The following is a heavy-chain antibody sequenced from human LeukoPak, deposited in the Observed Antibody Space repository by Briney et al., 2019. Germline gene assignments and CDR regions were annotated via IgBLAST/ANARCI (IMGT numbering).Heavy chain of an antibody. Sequence: SETLSLTCTVSGGSISSSSYYWGWIRQPPGKGLEWIGSIYYSGSTYYNPSLESRVTISVDTSKNQFSLKLSSVTAADTAVYYCARGFNYYDSSGYPHDAFDIWGQGTMVTVSS. V-gene: IGHV4-39*07. CDR3: ARGFNYYDSSGYPHDAFDI. D-gene: IGHD3-22*01. J-gene: IGHJ3*02. CDR1: GGSISSSSYY. CDR2: IYYSGST.